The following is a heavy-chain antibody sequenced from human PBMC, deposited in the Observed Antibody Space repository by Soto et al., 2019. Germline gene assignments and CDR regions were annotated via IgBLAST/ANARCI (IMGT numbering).Heavy chain of an antibody. V-gene: IGHV3-74*01. CDR1: GFTFSSYW. CDR3: ARRRGSSGWKTNFDY. J-gene: IGHJ4*02. Sequence: EVQLVESGGGLVQPGGSLRLSCAASGFTFSSYWMHWVRQAPGKGLVWVSRINSDGSSTSYADSVKGRFTISRDNAKNTLCLQMNSLRAEDTAVYYCARRRGSSGWKTNFDYWGQGTLVTVSS. D-gene: IGHD6-19*01. CDR2: INSDGSST.